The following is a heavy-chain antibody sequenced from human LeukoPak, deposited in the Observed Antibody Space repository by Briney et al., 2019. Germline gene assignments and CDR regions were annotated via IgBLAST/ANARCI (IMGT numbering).Heavy chain of an antibody. V-gene: IGHV4-34*01. CDR3: ARGGYSYGYATDVDY. J-gene: IGHJ4*02. Sequence: SETLSLTCAVYGGSFSGYYWSWIRQPPGKGLEWIGEINHSGSTNYNPSLKSRVTISVDTSKNQFSLKLSSVTAADTAVYYCARGGYSYGYATDVDYWGQGTLVTVSA. CDR2: INHSGST. CDR1: GGSFSGYY. D-gene: IGHD5-18*01.